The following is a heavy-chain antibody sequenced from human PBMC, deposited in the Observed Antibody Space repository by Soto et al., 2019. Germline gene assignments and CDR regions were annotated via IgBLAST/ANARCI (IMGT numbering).Heavy chain of an antibody. CDR2: IYTSGNT. V-gene: IGHV4-4*07. D-gene: IGHD2-15*01. J-gene: IGHJ6*02. CDR1: GASISSYY. Sequence: ESLSLSCAVSGASISSYYWSWIRQHSGKGLEWIGRIYTSGNTNYNPSLKSRVTMSVDTSKNQFSLKLSSVTAADTAVYYCAREEVGYCSGGRCYYYVMDVWGQGTTVTVSS. CDR3: AREEVGYCSGGRCYYYVMDV.